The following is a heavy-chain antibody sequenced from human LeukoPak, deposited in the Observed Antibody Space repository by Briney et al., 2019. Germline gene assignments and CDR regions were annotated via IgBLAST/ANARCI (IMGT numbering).Heavy chain of an antibody. J-gene: IGHJ4*02. CDR2: MSPNSGDT. V-gene: IGHV1-8*01. CDR3: ARGVSQGVDY. Sequence: GASVKASCKASGYTFTSYHINWVRRATRHGLEWMGWMSPNSGDTGYAQQFQSRVTMTRDTSINTVYMELNSLRSEDTAVYYCARGVSQGVDYWGQGTLVTVSS. CDR1: GYTFTSYH. D-gene: IGHD3-16*01.